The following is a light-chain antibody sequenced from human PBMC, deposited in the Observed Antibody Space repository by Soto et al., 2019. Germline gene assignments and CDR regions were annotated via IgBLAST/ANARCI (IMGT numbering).Light chain of an antibody. CDR2: EAS. J-gene: IGKJ4*01. Sequence: EIVLTQSPATLSFSPGERATLSCRASQSVDRYLVWYQQKPGQAPRLLIYEASSRATGIPARFSGSGSGTAFTLTITSLEPDDFAVYYCQQRTNWPLTLGGGTKLEIK. CDR3: QQRTNWPLT. V-gene: IGKV3-11*01. CDR1: QSVDRY.